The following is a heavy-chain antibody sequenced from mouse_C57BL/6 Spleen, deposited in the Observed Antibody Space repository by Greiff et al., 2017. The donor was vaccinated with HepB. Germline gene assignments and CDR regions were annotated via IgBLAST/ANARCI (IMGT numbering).Heavy chain of an antibody. J-gene: IGHJ1*03. CDR3: ARSGATVVATDWYFDV. CDR1: GYTFTSYW. V-gene: IGHV1-59*01. D-gene: IGHD1-1*01. Sequence: QVQLQQPGAELVRPGTSVKLSCKASGYTFTSYWMHWVKQRPGQGLEWIGVIDPSDSYTNYNQKFKGKATLTVDTSSSTAYMQLSSLTSEDSAVYYCARSGATVVATDWYFDVWGTGTTVTVSS. CDR2: IDPSDSYT.